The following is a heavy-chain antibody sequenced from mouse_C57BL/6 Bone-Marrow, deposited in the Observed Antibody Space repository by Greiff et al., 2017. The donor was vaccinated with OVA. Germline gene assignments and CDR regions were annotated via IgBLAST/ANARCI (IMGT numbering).Heavy chain of an antibody. CDR1: GYTFTDYY. CDR3: ARSGITTVADWYFDV. Sequence: VQLQESGAELVRPGASVKLSCKASGYTFTDYYINWVKQRPGQGLEWIARIYPGSGNTYYNEKFKGKATLTAEKSSSTAYMQLSSLTSEDSAVYFCARSGITTVADWYFDVWGTGTTVTVSS. J-gene: IGHJ1*03. V-gene: IGHV1-76*01. D-gene: IGHD1-1*01. CDR2: IYPGSGNT.